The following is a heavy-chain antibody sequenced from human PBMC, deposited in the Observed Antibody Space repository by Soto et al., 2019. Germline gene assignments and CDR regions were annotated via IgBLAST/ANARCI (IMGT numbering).Heavy chain of an antibody. CDR2: IYYSGST. CDR3: ARDYGDYFDY. V-gene: IGHV4-59*01. J-gene: IGHJ4*02. CDR1: GGSISSYY. Sequence: SETLSLTCTVSGGSISSYYWSWIRQPPGKGLEWIGYIYYSGSTNYNPSLKSRVTISVDTSKNQFSLKLSSVTAADTAVYYCARDYGDYFDYWGQGALVTVSS. D-gene: IGHD4-17*01.